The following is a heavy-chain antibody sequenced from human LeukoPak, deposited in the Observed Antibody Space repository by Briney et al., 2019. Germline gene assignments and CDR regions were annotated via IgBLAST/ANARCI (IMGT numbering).Heavy chain of an antibody. Sequence: SQTLSLTRTVSGGSISIGGYCSSWIRPPPWKGWEWFGYIYYSGSIYYYPSLKSRVTISVDTSKNQFSLKLSSVTAADTAVDYCARVVYYYDSSGRWFDPWGQGTLVTVSS. D-gene: IGHD3-22*01. CDR1: GGSISIGGYC. CDR2: IYYSGSI. J-gene: IGHJ5*02. V-gene: IGHV4-30-4*01. CDR3: ARVVYYYDSSGRWFDP.